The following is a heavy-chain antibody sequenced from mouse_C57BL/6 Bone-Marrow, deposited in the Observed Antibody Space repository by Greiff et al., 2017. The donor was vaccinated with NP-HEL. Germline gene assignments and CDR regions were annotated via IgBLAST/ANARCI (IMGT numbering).Heavy chain of an antibody. Sequence: QLQESGPELVKPGASVKISCKASGYSFTDYNMNWVKQSNGKSLEWIGVINPNYGTTSYNQKFKGKSTLTVDQSSSTAYMQLNSLTSEDSAVYYCAREEGHGSTHYYAMDYWGQGTSVTVSS. CDR2: INPNYGTT. D-gene: IGHD1-1*01. J-gene: IGHJ4*01. CDR3: AREEGHGSTHYYAMDY. CDR1: GYSFTDYN. V-gene: IGHV1-39*01.